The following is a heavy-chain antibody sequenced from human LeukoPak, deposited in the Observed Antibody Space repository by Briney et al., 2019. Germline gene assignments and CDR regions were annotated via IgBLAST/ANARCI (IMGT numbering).Heavy chain of an antibody. CDR1: GYTFTDHY. CDR2: VDPEVGET. J-gene: IGHJ4*02. Sequence: ASVKVSCKVSGYTFTDHYKHWVPQAPGKGLEWMGLVDPEVGETIYAEKFQGRVTITADTSTDTAYMELSSLRSEDTAVYYCATYYGDFDYWGQGTLVTVSS. V-gene: IGHV1-69-2*01. D-gene: IGHD3-3*01. CDR3: ATYYGDFDY.